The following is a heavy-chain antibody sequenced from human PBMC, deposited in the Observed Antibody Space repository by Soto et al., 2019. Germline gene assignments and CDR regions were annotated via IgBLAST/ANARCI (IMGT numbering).Heavy chain of an antibody. V-gene: IGHV3-30*18. Sequence: QVQLVESGGGVVQPGRSLRLSCAASGFTFSTSGMHWVRQAPGKGLEWVAVISYDGSNQYYGDSVKGRFTISRDNSKNTLYLQMNSLRAEDAAVYYCAKDTAGVVVIPESFEFCGQGSLVTVSS. J-gene: IGHJ4*02. CDR3: AKDTAGVVVIPESFEF. CDR1: GFTFSTSG. CDR2: ISYDGSNQ. D-gene: IGHD3-3*01.